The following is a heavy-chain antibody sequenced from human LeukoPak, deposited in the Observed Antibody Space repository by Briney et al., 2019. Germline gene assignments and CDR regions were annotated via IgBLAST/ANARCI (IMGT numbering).Heavy chain of an antibody. CDR1: GFTCSDYY. CDR3: ARGYQLLDY. CDR2: ISDSGPTI. Sequence: GGSLRLSCAASGFTCSDYYMNWIRQAPGRGLEGVSYISDSGPTISYADSVKGRFTASRDNAENSLYLQMNSLRAEDTSVYYCARGYQLLDYWGQGTLVTVSS. J-gene: IGHJ4*02. D-gene: IGHD2-2*01. V-gene: IGHV3-11*01.